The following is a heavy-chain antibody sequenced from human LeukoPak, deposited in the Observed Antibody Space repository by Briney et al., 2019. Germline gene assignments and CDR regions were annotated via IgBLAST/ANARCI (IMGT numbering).Heavy chain of an antibody. J-gene: IGHJ6*02. CDR2: TYYRSKWYY. CDR3: SLARSEYHYGMDV. CDR1: GDSVSSISVA. Sequence: SQTLSLTCTISGDSVSSISVAWNWIRQSPSRGLEWLGRTYYRSKWYYEYAVSVKSRINISPDTSKNQFSLQLTSVTPEDTAVYYCSLARSEYHYGMDVWGQGTTVTVSS. V-gene: IGHV6-1*01.